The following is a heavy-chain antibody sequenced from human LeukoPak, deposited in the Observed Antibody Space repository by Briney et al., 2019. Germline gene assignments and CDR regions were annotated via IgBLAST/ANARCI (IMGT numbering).Heavy chain of an antibody. CDR2: ISYDGSNK. D-gene: IGHD6-19*01. Sequence: GRSLRLSCAASGFTFSSYGMHWVRQAPGKGLEWVAVISYDGSNKYYADSVKGRFTISRDNSKNTLYLQMNSLRAEDTAVYYCAKDFKAGYGSGWYDYWGQGTLVTVSS. CDR3: AKDFKAGYGSGWYDY. J-gene: IGHJ4*02. V-gene: IGHV3-30*18. CDR1: GFTFSSYG.